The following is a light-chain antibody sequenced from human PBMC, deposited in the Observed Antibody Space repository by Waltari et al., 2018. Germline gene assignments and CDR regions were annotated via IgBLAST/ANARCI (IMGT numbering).Light chain of an antibody. CDR2: AVP. CDR3: QQGTTFPPT. V-gene: IGKV1-12*01. Sequence: DIQMTQSPSSVSASVGDRVTITCRAGQDVNGWLTWYQQKPGKAPKLLIYAVPTLQTGVPSRFSGARSGTDYTLTITGLQPEDFATYFCQQGTTFPPTFGQGTKVDIK. CDR1: QDVNGW. J-gene: IGKJ1*01.